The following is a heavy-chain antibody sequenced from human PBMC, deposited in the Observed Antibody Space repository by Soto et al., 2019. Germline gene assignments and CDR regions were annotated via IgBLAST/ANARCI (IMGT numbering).Heavy chain of an antibody. V-gene: IGHV1-69*02. J-gene: IGHJ4*02. CDR3: ARGSNSDYYDSSGYPFDY. CDR2: IIPILGIA. CDR1: GGTFSSYT. D-gene: IGHD3-22*01. Sequence: QVQLVQSGAEVKKPGSSVKVSCKASGGTFSSYTISWVRQAPGQGLEWMGRIIPILGIANYAQKFQGRVTITADXXTXTXXMELSSLRSEDTAVYYCARGSNSDYYDSSGYPFDYWGQGTLVTVSS.